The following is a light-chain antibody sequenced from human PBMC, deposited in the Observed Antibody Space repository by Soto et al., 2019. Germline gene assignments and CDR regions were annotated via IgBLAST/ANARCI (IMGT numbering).Light chain of an antibody. CDR3: QQYNTWPRT. CDR2: GAF. Sequence: EIVMTHSPATLSVSPGERATLSCRASQRINNNLAWYQQKPGQAPRPIIYGAFDRATNISDRFSGSGSGTEFTLTLSSLQSEDFAIYYCQQYNTWPRTFGQGTRVDI. J-gene: IGKJ1*01. CDR1: QRINNN. V-gene: IGKV3-15*01.